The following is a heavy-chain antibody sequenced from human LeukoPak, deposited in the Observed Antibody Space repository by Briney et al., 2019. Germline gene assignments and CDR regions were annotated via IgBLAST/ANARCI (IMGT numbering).Heavy chain of an antibody. D-gene: IGHD1-26*01. Sequence: HPGGSLRLSCAASGFTVTVSSNEMSWVRQAPGKGLEWVAVTSYDGNNKYYSDSVKGRFIISRDNSKNTLYLQMSSLRAEETAVYYCAREKMGVTDLDAFDIWGQGTMVTVSS. CDR2: TSYDGNNK. CDR1: GFTVTVSSNE. V-gene: IGHV3-30*03. J-gene: IGHJ3*02. CDR3: AREKMGVTDLDAFDI.